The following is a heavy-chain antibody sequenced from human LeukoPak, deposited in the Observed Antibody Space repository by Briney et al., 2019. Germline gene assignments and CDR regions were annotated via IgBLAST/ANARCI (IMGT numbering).Heavy chain of an antibody. CDR3: ASLGELSLSTYGY. CDR1: GGTFSSYA. D-gene: IGHD3-16*02. CDR2: IIPILGIA. Sequence: SVKVSCKASGGTFSSYAISWVRQAPGQGLEWMGRIIPILGIASYAQKFQGRVTITADKSTSTAYMELSSLRSEDTAVYYCASLGELSLSTYGYWGQGTLVTVSS. J-gene: IGHJ4*02. V-gene: IGHV1-69*04.